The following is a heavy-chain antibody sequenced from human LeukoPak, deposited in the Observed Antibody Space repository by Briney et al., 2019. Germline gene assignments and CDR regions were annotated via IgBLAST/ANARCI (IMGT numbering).Heavy chain of an antibody. CDR2: LRFDGSNK. Sequence: GGSLRLSCAASGFTFSNYVMHWVRQAPGKGLEWVAYLRFDGSNKYYADSVKGRFTISRDNSKNTLYLQMNSLRAEDTAVYYCAKDSGNIVVVPAAMDYYYYYMGVWGKGTTVIVSS. J-gene: IGHJ6*03. D-gene: IGHD2-2*01. CDR1: GFTFSNYV. V-gene: IGHV3-30*02. CDR3: AKDSGNIVVVPAAMDYYYYYMGV.